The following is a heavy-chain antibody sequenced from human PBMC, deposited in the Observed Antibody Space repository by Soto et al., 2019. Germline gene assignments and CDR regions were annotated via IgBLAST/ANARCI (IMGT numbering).Heavy chain of an antibody. J-gene: IGHJ6*04. CDR1: GFSVSTKY. CDR3: TKDDVEVSGGSCYGVPVYV. V-gene: IGHV3-66*01. D-gene: IGHD2-15*01. CDR2: IKRGGST. Sequence: EVQLVESGGGLVQPGGSLRLSCAASGFSVSTKYMSWVRQAPGKGLEWLSLIKRGGSTYYADSVKGRFTISRVNSENTLVLQTNSLRDDDTAVYDCTKDDVEVSGGSCYGVPVYVWGKGTTFTVSA.